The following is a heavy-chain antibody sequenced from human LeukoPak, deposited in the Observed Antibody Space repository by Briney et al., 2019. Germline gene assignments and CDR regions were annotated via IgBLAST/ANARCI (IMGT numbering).Heavy chain of an antibody. J-gene: IGHJ4*02. Sequence: PGGSLRLSCAASGFTFSKYSMNWFRQAPGKGLEWVSSISASTYYIYYADSVKGRFTISRDNSKNTLYLQMNSLRAEDTAVYYCANRPSIGSAPYWGQGTLVTVSS. CDR3: ANRPSIGSAPY. D-gene: IGHD2/OR15-2a*01. CDR1: GFTFSKYS. CDR2: ISASTYYI. V-gene: IGHV3-21*04.